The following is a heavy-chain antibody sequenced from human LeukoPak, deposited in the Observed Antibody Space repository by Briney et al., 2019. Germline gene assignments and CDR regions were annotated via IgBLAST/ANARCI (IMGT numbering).Heavy chain of an antibody. D-gene: IGHD4-23*01. J-gene: IGHJ3*02. CDR3: ARPAYGGGPDAFDI. V-gene: IGHV4-4*07. CDR2: IYTTGST. CDR1: GGSISSYY. Sequence: SETLSLSCAVSGGSISSYYLSWIRQPAGKGLEWIGHIYTTGSTNYNPSLKSRVTMSVDKSKNQFALELTSRTGADTAVYYCARPAYGGGPDAFDIWGGATIVTVS.